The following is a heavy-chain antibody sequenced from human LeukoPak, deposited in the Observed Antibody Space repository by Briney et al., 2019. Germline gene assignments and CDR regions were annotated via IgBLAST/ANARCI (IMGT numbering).Heavy chain of an antibody. D-gene: IGHD3-22*01. V-gene: IGHV3-21*01. CDR3: ARDGYYYDSSGYYSINAMDV. Sequence: PGGFLRLSCAASGFTFSSYSMNWVRRAPGKALEWVSSISSSSSYIYYADAVKGRFTISRDNAKNSLYLQMNSLGAEDTAVYYCARDGYYYDSSGYYSINAMDVWGQGTAVTVSS. CDR2: ISSSSSYI. J-gene: IGHJ6*02. CDR1: GFTFSSYS.